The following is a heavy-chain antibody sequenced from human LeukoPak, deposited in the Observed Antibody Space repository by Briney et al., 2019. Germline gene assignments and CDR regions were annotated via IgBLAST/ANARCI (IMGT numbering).Heavy chain of an antibody. CDR3: ARGLYNGMDV. CDR1: GFTFSGYW. Sequence: PGGSLRLSCAASGFTFSGYWMHWVRQTPGKGLVWVSRINSDGYSITYADSVKGRFTISRDNARNTLYLQMNSLRAEDTAVYFCARGLYNGMDVWGQGTTVTVSS. CDR2: INSDGYSI. J-gene: IGHJ6*02. V-gene: IGHV3-74*01.